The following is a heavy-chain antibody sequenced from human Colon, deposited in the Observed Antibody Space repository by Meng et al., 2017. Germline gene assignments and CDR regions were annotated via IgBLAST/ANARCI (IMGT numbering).Heavy chain of an antibody. CDR3: VKDISTNYDDSGSFDL. CDR1: GGSIINSNYS. CDR2: VYYSGST. J-gene: IGHJ4*02. V-gene: IGHV4-39*07. D-gene: IGHD3-22*01. Sequence: SETLSLTCSVSGGSIINSNYSWGWIRQPPGKGLEWIGSVYYSGSTYYNPALKNRVTISGDTLKSQFSLKLNSVSAADTAVYYCVKDISTNYDDSGSFDLWGLGTLVTVSS.